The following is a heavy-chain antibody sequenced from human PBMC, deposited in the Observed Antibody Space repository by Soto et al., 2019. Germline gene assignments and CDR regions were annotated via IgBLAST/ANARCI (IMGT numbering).Heavy chain of an antibody. V-gene: IGHV2-5*02. D-gene: IGHD1-26*01. Sequence: QITLKESGPTLVKPTQTLTLTCTFSGFSLSTSGVGVGWIRQPPGKALEWLALIYWDDDKRYSPSLKSRLTTXKXTXXNQVVLTMTHMDPVDTATYYCAHRLGGSKRGWFDPWGQGTLVTVSS. CDR3: AHRLGGSKRGWFDP. J-gene: IGHJ5*02. CDR1: GFSLSTSGVG. CDR2: IYWDDDK.